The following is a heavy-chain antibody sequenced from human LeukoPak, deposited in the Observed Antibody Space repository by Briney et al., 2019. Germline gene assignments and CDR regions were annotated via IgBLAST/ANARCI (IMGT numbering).Heavy chain of an antibody. V-gene: IGHV4-4*09. Sequence: PSETLSLTCTVSGGSISSYYWSWIRQPPGKGLEWIGYIYTSGSTNNNPSLKSRVTISVDTSKNQFSLKLSSVTAADTAVYYCARHAVAAAGFYYYYYMDVWGKGTTVTVSS. CDR3: ARHAVAAAGFYYYYYMDV. CDR1: GGSISSYY. CDR2: IYTSGST. D-gene: IGHD6-13*01. J-gene: IGHJ6*03.